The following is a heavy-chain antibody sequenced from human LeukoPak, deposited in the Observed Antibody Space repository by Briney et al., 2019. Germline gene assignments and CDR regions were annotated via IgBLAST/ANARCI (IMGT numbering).Heavy chain of an antibody. CDR1: GFTFSSYS. CDR2: ISSSSSYI. CDR3: ARVSRSSSSEGDYYYYYMDV. V-gene: IGHV3-21*01. Sequence: GGSLRLSCAASGFTFSSYSMNWVRQAPGKGLEWVSSISSSSSYIYYADSVKGRFTISRDNAKNSLYLQMNSLRAEDTAVYYCARVSRSSSSEGDYYYYYMDVWGKGTTVTVSS. J-gene: IGHJ6*03. D-gene: IGHD6-6*01.